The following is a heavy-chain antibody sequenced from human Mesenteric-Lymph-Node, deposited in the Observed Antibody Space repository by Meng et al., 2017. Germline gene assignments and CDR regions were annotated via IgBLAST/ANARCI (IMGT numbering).Heavy chain of an antibody. Sequence: GGSLRLSCAASGFTFSSYAMSWVRQAPGKGLEWVSAISGSGGSTYYADSVKGRFTISRDNSKNTLYLQMNSLRAEDTAVYYCASTWGDSSGYYHYWGQGTLVTVSS. V-gene: IGHV3-23*01. J-gene: IGHJ4*02. CDR3: ASTWGDSSGYYHY. CDR2: ISGSGGST. D-gene: IGHD3-22*01. CDR1: GFTFSSYA.